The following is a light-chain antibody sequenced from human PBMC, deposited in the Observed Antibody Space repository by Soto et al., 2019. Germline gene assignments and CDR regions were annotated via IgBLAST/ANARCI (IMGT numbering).Light chain of an antibody. CDR2: GAS. V-gene: IGKV3-20*01. Sequence: EVVLTQSPGTVSLSPGERATLSCRASQSVTNNYLAWYQQKPGQAPRLLIYGASSRATGIPDRFSGSGSGTDFTLTISRLEPEDLAVYYCQQYGSSPRTFGQGTKLEI. CDR1: QSVTNNY. J-gene: IGKJ2*01. CDR3: QQYGSSPRT.